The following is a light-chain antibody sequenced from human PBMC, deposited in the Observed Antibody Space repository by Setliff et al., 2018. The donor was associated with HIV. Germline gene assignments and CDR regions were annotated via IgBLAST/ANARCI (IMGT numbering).Light chain of an antibody. J-gene: IGKJ1*01. CDR2: SAS. CDR1: LGITNS. CDR3: QQSYSTPT. Sequence: DIQMTQSPSSLSASVGDRVTITCRASLGITNSLAWYQQRPGKAPKLLLYSASRLESGVPSRFSGSGSGTDFTLTISSLQPEDFATYFCQQSYSTPTFGQGTKVDIK. V-gene: IGKV1-NL1*01.